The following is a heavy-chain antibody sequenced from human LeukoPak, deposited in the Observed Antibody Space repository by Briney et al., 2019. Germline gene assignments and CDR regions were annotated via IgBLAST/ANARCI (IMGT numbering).Heavy chain of an antibody. Sequence: GGSLRLSCAASGFTFSTYSMTWVRQAPGKGLEWVSYISSSTTIYYAGSVKGRFTISRDNAKNSLYLQMNSLRAEDMAVYYCARRSSPDYYNSGTFYLFDYWDQGTLVIVSS. V-gene: IGHV3-48*01. CDR1: GFTFSTYS. D-gene: IGHD3-10*01. J-gene: IGHJ4*02. CDR3: ARRSSPDYYNSGTFYLFDY. CDR2: ISSSTTI.